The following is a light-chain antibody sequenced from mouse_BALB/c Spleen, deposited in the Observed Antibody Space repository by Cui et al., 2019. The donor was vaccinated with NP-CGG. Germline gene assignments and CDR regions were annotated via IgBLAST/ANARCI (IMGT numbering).Light chain of an antibody. CDR3: ALWYSNHWV. Sequence: QAVVTPPSALPTSPGETVTLTCRSSTGAFTTSNDANWVQEKPDHLFTGLIGGTNNRAPGVPARFSGPRIGDKAALTITGAQTEDEAIYFCALWYSNHWVFGGGTKLTVL. V-gene: IGLV1*01. CDR2: GTN. J-gene: IGLJ1*01. CDR1: TGAFTTSND.